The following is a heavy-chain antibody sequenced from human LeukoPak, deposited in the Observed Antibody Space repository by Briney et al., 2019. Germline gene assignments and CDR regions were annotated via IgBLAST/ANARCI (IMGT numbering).Heavy chain of an antibody. V-gene: IGHV6-1*01. CDR1: GDSVSSNSAA. D-gene: IGHD6-19*01. J-gene: IGHJ4*02. Sequence: SQTLSLTCAISGDSVSSNSAAWNWIRQPSWRGLEWLGRTYYRSKWYNDYAVSVKSRITINPDTSKNQFSLQLNSVTPEDTAVYYCARVGEQWLVFFDYWGQGTLVTVSS. CDR2: TYYRSKWYN. CDR3: ARVGEQWLVFFDY.